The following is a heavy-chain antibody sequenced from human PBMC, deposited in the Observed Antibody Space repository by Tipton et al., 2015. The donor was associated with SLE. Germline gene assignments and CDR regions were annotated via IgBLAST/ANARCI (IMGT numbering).Heavy chain of an antibody. Sequence: RSLRLSCAASAFTFSNFAMSWVRQAPGKGLDWVAGISWNSGTIEYADSVKGRFTISRDNAKSSLFLQMNSLRAEDTALYYCAKDVASGSWFYGMDVWGRGTTVTVSS. CDR3: AKDVASGSWFYGMDV. CDR1: AFTFSNFA. D-gene: IGHD6-13*01. V-gene: IGHV3-9*01. CDR2: ISWNSGTI. J-gene: IGHJ6*02.